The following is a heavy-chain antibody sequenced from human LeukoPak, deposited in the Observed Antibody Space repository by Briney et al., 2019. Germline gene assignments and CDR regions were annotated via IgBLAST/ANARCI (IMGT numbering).Heavy chain of an antibody. J-gene: IGHJ6*03. CDR3: AKMKGHPLPKYYMDV. CDR1: GFPFSNYD. V-gene: IGHV3-23*01. CDR2: ISGSRDNT. Sequence: GGSLRLSCAASGFPFSNYDMTWVRQAPGKGLEWVSLISGSRDNTYSADSVKGRFTISRDNSKNTLYLEMNSLRAEDTAIYYCAKMKGHPLPKYYMDVWGQGTTVTVS.